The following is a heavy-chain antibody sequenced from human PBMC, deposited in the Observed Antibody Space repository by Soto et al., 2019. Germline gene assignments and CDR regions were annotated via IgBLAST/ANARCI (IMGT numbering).Heavy chain of an antibody. CDR1: GYTFTNYP. D-gene: IGHD2-21*02. V-gene: IGHV1-3*04. J-gene: IGHJ4*02. CDR2: VSTGNGNT. Sequence: ASVKVSCKVSGYTFTNYPIHWVRQAPGQGLEWLGWVSTGNGNTKCSERLQGRVTITWDTSATTTYIELSSLRSEDTAVYYCASRYCSGDCYSDYWGQGTLVTVSS. CDR3: ASRYCSGDCYSDY.